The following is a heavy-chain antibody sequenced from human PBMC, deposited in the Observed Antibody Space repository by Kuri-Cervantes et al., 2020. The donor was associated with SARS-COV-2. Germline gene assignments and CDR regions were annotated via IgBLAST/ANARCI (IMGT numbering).Heavy chain of an antibody. D-gene: IGHD3-16*01. Sequence: GSLRLSCAVYGGSFSGYYWTWIRQPPGKGLEWIGEINHSGSTNYNPSLKSRVTISVDTSKNQFSLKLSSVTAADTAVYYCARDGAFNFDYWGQGTRVTVSS. CDR2: INHSGST. J-gene: IGHJ4*02. CDR3: ARDGAFNFDY. V-gene: IGHV4-34*01. CDR1: GGSFSGYY.